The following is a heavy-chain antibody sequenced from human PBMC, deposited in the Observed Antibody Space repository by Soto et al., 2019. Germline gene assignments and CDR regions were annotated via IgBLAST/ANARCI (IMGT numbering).Heavy chain of an antibody. CDR1: GGTFSSYA. D-gene: IGHD2-21*02. V-gene: IGHV1-69*13. CDR3: ARDRNCGGDCYGY. Sequence: SVKVSCKASGGTFSSYAISWVRQAPGQGLEWMGGIIPIFGTANYAQKFQGRVTITADESMSTAYMELSSLRSEDTAVYYCARDRNCGGDCYGYWGQGTLVTVSS. CDR2: IIPIFGTA. J-gene: IGHJ4*02.